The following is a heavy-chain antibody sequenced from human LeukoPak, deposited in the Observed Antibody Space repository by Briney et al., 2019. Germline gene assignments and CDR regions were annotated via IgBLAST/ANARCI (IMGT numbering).Heavy chain of an antibody. Sequence: ASVKVSCKASGYTFTSYDINWVRQATAQGLEWMGWMNPNSGNTGYAQKFQGRVTITRNTSITTTYMELSSLRSEDTAVYYCARRSAYGSGSYYVDYWGQGTLVTVSS. CDR1: GYTFTSYD. V-gene: IGHV1-8*03. D-gene: IGHD3-10*01. CDR2: MNPNSGNT. CDR3: ARRSAYGSGSYYVDY. J-gene: IGHJ4*02.